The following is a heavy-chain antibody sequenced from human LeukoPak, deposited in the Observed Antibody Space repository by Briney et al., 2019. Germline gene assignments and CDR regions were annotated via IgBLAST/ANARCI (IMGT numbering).Heavy chain of an antibody. V-gene: IGHV1-2*02. J-gene: IGHJ5*02. CDR2: INPNSGGT. Sequence: ASVKVSCKASAYSFTGYYMHWVRQAPGQGLEWMGWINPNSGGTNYAQKFQGRVTMTRDTSISTAYMELSRLRSDDTAVYYCARDLPLEGRIWFDPWGQGTLVTVSS. CDR1: AYSFTGYY. CDR3: ARDLPLEGRIWFDP. D-gene: IGHD3-3*01.